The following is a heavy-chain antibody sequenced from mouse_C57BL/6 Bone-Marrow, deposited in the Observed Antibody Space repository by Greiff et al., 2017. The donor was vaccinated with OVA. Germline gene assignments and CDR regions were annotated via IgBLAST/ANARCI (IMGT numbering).Heavy chain of an antibody. D-gene: IGHD2-4*01. CDR1: GYTFTSYW. CDR2: IDPSDSYT. V-gene: IGHV1-69*01. Sequence: QVQLQQPGAELVMPGASVKLSCKASGYTFTSYWMHWVQQRPGQGLEWIGEIDPSDSYTNYNQKFKDKATLTVDKSSSTAYMQLSSLTSEDSAVYYCARRRLRYYFDYWGQGTTLTVSS. CDR3: ARRRLRYYFDY. J-gene: IGHJ2*01.